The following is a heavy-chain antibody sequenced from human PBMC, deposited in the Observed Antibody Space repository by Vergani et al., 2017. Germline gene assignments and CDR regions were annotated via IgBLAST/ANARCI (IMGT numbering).Heavy chain of an antibody. CDR1: GYTFTTYG. J-gene: IGHJ6*02. CDR2: ISAYNGKT. D-gene: IGHD1-7*01. V-gene: IGHV1-18*04. CDR3: ARAEGFNWNLNYYGLDV. Sequence: QVQLVQSGAEVKKPGASVKVSCKASGYTFTTYGIGWGRQAPGQGLEWMGWISAYNGKTNYPQKLQGRVTMTTDTSTSTTYMELRSLRSDDTAGYYCARAEGFNWNLNYYGLDVWGQGTTVTVSS.